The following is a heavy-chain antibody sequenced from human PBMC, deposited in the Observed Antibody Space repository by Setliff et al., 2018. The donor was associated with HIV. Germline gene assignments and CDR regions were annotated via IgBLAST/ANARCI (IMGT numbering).Heavy chain of an antibody. CDR3: ARDPTYISSWPGHAFDI. Sequence: GASVKVSCKASSYTFSTYAITWVRQAPGQGLEWMGWISTYYGSTKYEQKFQGRVTMTTDLSTSTAHMELRSLRSDDTAVYYCARDPTYISSWPGHAFDIWGQGTMVTVSS. D-gene: IGHD6-6*01. J-gene: IGHJ3*02. CDR1: SYTFSTYA. CDR2: ISTYYGST. V-gene: IGHV1-18*01.